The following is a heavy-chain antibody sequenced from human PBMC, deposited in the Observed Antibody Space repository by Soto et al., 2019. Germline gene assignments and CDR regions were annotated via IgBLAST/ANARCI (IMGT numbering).Heavy chain of an antibody. D-gene: IGHD3-3*01. J-gene: IGHJ3*02. CDR1: GGSISNYY. Sequence: SETLSLTCTVSGGSISNYYWSWVRQPPGKGLEWIGYIYYTGSTNYNPSLKSRVTLSVDTSKNQFSLKLSSVTAADTAVYYCARDSVSSIDFWSGYYTGRAFDIWGQGTMVTVS. V-gene: IGHV4-59*13. CDR2: IYYTGST. CDR3: ARDSVSSIDFWSGYYTGRAFDI.